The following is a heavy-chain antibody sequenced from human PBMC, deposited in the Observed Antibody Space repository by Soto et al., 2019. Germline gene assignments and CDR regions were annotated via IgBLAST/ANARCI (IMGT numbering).Heavy chain of an antibody. J-gene: IGHJ6*02. D-gene: IGHD3-10*01. CDR3: FRQGIGTQHGLVDV. CDR1: VGPDSSHN. V-gene: IGHV4-59*08. CDR2: VYSTGGT. Sequence: QVQLQQSGPRLVKPSETLSLTCTVSVGPDSSHNWAWIRQPPGRGLEWIGYVYSTGGTGYNPSLKSRVTLSADRSTNHISLTLSSVTAADTAIYYCFRQGIGTQHGLVDVWGQGTSVTVSS.